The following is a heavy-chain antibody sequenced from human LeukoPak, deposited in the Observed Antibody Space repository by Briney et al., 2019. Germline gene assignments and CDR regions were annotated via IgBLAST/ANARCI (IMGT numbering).Heavy chain of an antibody. CDR3: AREFKVGATKGAFDI. CDR2: IYYSGST. D-gene: IGHD1-26*01. J-gene: IGHJ3*02. CDR1: GGSISSSYY. V-gene: IGHV4-39*07. Sequence: SETLSLTCTVSGGSISSSYYWGWIRQPPGKGLEWIGSIYYSGSTYYNPSLKSRVTISVDTSKNQFSLKLSSVTAADTAVYYCAREFKVGATKGAFDIWGQGTMVTVSS.